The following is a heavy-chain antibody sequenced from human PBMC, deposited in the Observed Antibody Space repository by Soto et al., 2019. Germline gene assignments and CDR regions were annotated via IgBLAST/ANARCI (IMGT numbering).Heavy chain of an antibody. CDR2: ISYDGSNV. Sequence: QVQLVESGGGVVQPGRSLRLSCEASGFAFRSYAVHWVRQAPDKGLDWVSLISYDGSNVYYADSVKSRFTISRDNSKNTLYLQINSLRAEDTAVYYCASRRGFGTYYFAYWGQGTLVTVSS. V-gene: IGHV3-30*14. CDR3: ASRRGFGTYYFAY. J-gene: IGHJ4*02. CDR1: GFAFRSYA. D-gene: IGHD1-7*01.